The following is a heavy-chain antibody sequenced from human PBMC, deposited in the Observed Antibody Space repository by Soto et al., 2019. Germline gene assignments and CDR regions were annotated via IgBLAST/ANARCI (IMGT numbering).Heavy chain of an antibody. CDR3: AREETAWPLAYGLDV. CDR2: ITRNNDI. V-gene: IGHV3-21*01. J-gene: IGHJ6*02. D-gene: IGHD2-21*02. Sequence: GGSLRLSCSASGVTFRSYSIHWVRQAPGKGLEWVSAITRNNDIYYADSVKGRFTISRDNAQNSVSLQMDSLRAEDTAVYYCAREETAWPLAYGLDVWGQGTTVTVSS. CDR1: GVTFRSYS.